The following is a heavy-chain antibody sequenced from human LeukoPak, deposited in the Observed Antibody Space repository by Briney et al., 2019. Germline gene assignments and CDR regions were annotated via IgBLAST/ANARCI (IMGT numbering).Heavy chain of an antibody. CDR3: TTDPRRVVPAAMPFVDY. Sequence: PGGSLRLSCAASGFTFSNAWMSWVRQAPGKGLEWVGRIKSKTDGGTTDYAAPVKGRFTISRDDSKNTLYLQMNSLKTEDTAVYYCTTDPRRVVPAAMPFVDYWGQGTLVTVSS. D-gene: IGHD2-2*01. CDR1: GFTFSNAW. CDR2: IKSKTDGGTT. J-gene: IGHJ4*02. V-gene: IGHV3-15*01.